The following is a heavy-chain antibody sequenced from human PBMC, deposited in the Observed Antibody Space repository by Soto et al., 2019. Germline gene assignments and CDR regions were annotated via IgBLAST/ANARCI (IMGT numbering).Heavy chain of an antibody. D-gene: IGHD6-19*01. J-gene: IGHJ5*02. CDR2: ISAYNGNT. CDR1: GYTFTSYG. CDR3: ARGSSGWYGWFDP. V-gene: IGHV1-18*01. Sequence: VASVKVSCKASGYTFTSYGISWVRQAPGQGLEWMGWISAYNGNTNYAQKLQGRVTMTTATSTSTAYMELRSLRSYDTAVYYFARGSSGWYGWFDPWGKGTLVTVSS.